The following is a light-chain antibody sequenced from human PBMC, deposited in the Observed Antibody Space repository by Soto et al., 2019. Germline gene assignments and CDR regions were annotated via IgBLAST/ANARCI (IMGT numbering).Light chain of an antibody. CDR3: CSYAGSYTLV. J-gene: IGLJ7*01. Sequence: QSVLTQPRSVSGSPGQSVSISCTGTSSDVGGYNYVSWYQQHPGKAPKLLICDVSRRPSGVPDRFSGSRSDNTASLTISGLQAEDEADYYCCSYAGSYTLVFGGGTQLTVL. CDR1: SSDVGGYNY. V-gene: IGLV2-11*01. CDR2: DVS.